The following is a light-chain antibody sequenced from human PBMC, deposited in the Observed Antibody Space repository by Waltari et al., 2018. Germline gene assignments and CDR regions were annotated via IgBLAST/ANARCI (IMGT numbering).Light chain of an antibody. V-gene: IGLV2-11*01. CDR1: SDDVGGFHY. CDR2: NVY. Sequence: QSALTQPRSVSGSLGQSVTISCAGSSDDVGGFHYVSWYQQYPGKAPKLIMYNVYRRPSGVPLRFSGSKSGNTASLTVSGLQAEDEADYYCCSYSTTYPEVFGSGTKVTVV. J-gene: IGLJ1*01. CDR3: CSYSTTYPEV.